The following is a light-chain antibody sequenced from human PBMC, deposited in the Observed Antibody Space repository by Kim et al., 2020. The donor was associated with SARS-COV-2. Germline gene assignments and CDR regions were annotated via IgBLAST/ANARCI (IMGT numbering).Light chain of an antibody. CDR3: QQRQNWPLT. CDR1: QSVGSY. CDR2: DAS. V-gene: IGKV3-11*01. J-gene: IGKJ4*01. Sequence: EIVLTQSPATLSLSPGERATLSCRASQSVGSYLAWYQQEPGQAPRLLIYDASNRATGIPARFSGSGSGTDFTLTISSLEPEDFAVYYCQQRQNWPLTFGGGTKVDIK.